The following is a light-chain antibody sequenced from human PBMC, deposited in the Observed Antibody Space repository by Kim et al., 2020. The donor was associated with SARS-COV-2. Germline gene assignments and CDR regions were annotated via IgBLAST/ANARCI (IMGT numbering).Light chain of an antibody. V-gene: IGKV3-11*01. CDR3: QQRET. CDR1: QSISKN. CDR2: DAS. J-gene: IGKJ2*01. Sequence: EIVLTQSPATLSLSPGGRATLSCRASQSISKNLGWYQRKPGQAPRLLIYDASNRATGIPARFSGSGSGTDFILTISSLEPEDFAVYYCQQRETFGQGTKLEI.